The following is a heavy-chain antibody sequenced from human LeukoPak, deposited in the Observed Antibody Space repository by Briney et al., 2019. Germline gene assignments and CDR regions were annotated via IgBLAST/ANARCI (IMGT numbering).Heavy chain of an antibody. Sequence: PGGSLRLSCAASGFTFSSYGIHWVRQAPGKGLDWVAVISYDGSNKYYADSVKGRFTISRDNSKNTLYLQMNSLRAEDTAVYYCAKVSIAVAQSYYYGMDVWGQGTTVTVSS. V-gene: IGHV3-30*18. D-gene: IGHD6-19*01. CDR3: AKVSIAVAQSYYYGMDV. J-gene: IGHJ6*02. CDR2: ISYDGSNK. CDR1: GFTFSSYG.